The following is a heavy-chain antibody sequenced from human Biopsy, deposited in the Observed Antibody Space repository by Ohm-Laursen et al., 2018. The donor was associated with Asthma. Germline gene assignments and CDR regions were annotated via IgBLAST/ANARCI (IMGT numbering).Heavy chain of an antibody. Sequence: SSVKVSCKASGGTFSRYAISWVRQAPGQGLEWMGGIIPIFGTSNYAQKFQGRVTFTADESTSSAYMELSSLSSDDTAVYYCASDFPKDYVGCNFQFWGQGTLVTVSS. CDR3: ASDFPKDYVGCNFQF. V-gene: IGHV1-69*01. CDR1: GGTFSRYA. J-gene: IGHJ4*02. CDR2: IIPIFGTS. D-gene: IGHD4-17*01.